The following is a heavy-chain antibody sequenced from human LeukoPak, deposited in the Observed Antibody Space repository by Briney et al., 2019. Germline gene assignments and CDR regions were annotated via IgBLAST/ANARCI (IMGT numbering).Heavy chain of an antibody. J-gene: IGHJ4*02. V-gene: IGHV1-46*01. CDR3: GRASVDTAIYY. CDR2: INPSGTST. Sequence: GASVKVSCKASGYTFSSYYTHWVRQAPGHGLEWMGIINPSGTSTSYAQKFQGRVTVTRDMSTSTVYMELSSLRSEDTAVYYCGRASVDTAIYYWGQGTLVTVSS. D-gene: IGHD5-18*01. CDR1: GYTFSSYY.